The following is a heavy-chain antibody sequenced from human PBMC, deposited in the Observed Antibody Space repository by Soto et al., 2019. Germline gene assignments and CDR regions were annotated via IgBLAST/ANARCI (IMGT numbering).Heavy chain of an antibody. J-gene: IGHJ1*01. V-gene: IGHV3-23*01. Sequence: PGGSLRLSCAASGFTFSSYAMSWVRQAPGKGLEWVSAISSSGGSTYYADSVKGRFTISRDNSKNTLYLQMHSLRAEDTAVYYCAKRMDTPVVQYFQKWGQGTLVTVSS. CDR2: ISSSGGST. D-gene: IGHD5-18*01. CDR1: GFTFSSYA. CDR3: AKRMDTPVVQYFQK.